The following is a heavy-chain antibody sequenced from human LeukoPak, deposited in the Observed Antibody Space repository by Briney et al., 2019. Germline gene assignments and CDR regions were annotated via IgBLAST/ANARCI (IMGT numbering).Heavy chain of an antibody. D-gene: IGHD3-22*01. CDR2: ISYDGSNK. CDR1: GFTFSSYG. Sequence: GGSLRLSCAASGFTFSSYGMHWVRQAPGKGLEWVAVISYDGSNKCYADSVKGRFTISRDNSKNTLYLQMNSLRAEDTAVYYCAKSQMYYYDSSGYFDYWGQGTLVTVSS. V-gene: IGHV3-30*18. CDR3: AKSQMYYYDSSGYFDY. J-gene: IGHJ4*02.